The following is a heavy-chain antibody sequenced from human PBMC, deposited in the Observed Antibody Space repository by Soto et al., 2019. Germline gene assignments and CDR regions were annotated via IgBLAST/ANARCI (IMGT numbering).Heavy chain of an antibody. CDR2: IYPGDSDT. D-gene: IGHD3-22*01. CDR3: ARLYREYYDHSGYQYFDY. V-gene: IGHV5-51*01. Sequence: GESLKISCKGSGHSFSSYWIAWVRQMPGKGLEWMGIIYPGDSDTRYSPSFQGQVTISADKSISTAYLQWSSLKASDTATYYCARLYREYYDHSGYQYFDYWGQGNLVTVSS. CDR1: GHSFSSYW. J-gene: IGHJ4*02.